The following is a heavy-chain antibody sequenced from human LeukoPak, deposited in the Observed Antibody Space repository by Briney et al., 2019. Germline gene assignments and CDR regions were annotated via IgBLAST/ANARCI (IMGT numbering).Heavy chain of an antibody. CDR1: GFTFSRYA. V-gene: IGHV3-30-3*01. CDR2: ISYDGRDK. D-gene: IGHD6-19*01. J-gene: IGHJ5*02. Sequence: QPGRSLRLSCAASGFTFSRYAMHWVRQAPGKGLDWVAVISYDGRDKYYGDSVKGRFTISRDNSKNTLYLQMNSLRAEDTAVYYCARVVVAATLGNWFDPWGQGTLVTVTS. CDR3: ARVVVAATLGNWFDP.